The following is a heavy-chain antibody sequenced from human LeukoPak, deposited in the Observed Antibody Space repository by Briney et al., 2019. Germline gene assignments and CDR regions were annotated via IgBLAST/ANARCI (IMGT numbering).Heavy chain of an antibody. CDR1: GDSISSGGYS. CDR3: ARGSISYYGGNWFDP. J-gene: IGHJ5*02. Sequence: PSETLSLTCTVSGDSISSGGYSWSWIRQPPGKGLEWIGYIYYSGSTYYNPSLKSRVTISVDTSKNQFSLKLSSVTAADTAVYYCARGSISYYGGNWFDPWGQGTLVTVSS. V-gene: IGHV4-30-4*07. CDR2: IYYSGST. D-gene: IGHD4-23*01.